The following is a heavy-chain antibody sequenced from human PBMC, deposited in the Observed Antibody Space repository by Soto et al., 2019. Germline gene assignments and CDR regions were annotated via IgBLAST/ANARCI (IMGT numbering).Heavy chain of an antibody. J-gene: IGHJ4*02. Sequence: QVQLVQSGAEVKKPGASVKVSCKASGYTFTNYGISWVRQAPGQGLEWMGWISGYNGNTNYAQNLQGRVTMTTDTPTGTGYMELRSLRSDDTGVYYCARDTGGGSSYCGYYFDYWGQGTLVTVSS. CDR1: GYTFTNYG. V-gene: IGHV1-18*01. D-gene: IGHD1-26*01. CDR2: ISGYNGNT. CDR3: ARDTGGGSSYCGYYFDY.